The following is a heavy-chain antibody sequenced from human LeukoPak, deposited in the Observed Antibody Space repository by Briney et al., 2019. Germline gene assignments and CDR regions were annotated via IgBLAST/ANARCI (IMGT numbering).Heavy chain of an antibody. CDR1: GFTFSSYS. CDR3: ARVYYDFWSGYYNEWSREYYFDY. D-gene: IGHD3-3*01. CDR2: ISSSSSYI. Sequence: PGGSLRLSCAASGFTFSSYSMNWVRQAPGKGLEWVSSISSSSSYIYYADSVKGRFTISRDDAKNSLYLQMSSLRAEDTAVYYCARVYYDFWSGYYNEWSREYYFDYWGQGTLVTVSS. J-gene: IGHJ4*02. V-gene: IGHV3-21*01.